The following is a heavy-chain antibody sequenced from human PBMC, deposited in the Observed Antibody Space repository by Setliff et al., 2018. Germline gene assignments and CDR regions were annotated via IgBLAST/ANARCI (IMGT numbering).Heavy chain of an antibody. CDR3: ARHVGTRSRGYNYYYYFMDV. V-gene: IGHV4-39*01. J-gene: IGHJ6*03. D-gene: IGHD3-10*01. CDR2: VSASGFT. CDR1: DVSISSSSFY. Sequence: SETLSLTCTVSDVSISSSSFYWAWIRQPPGKGLEWIGYVSASGFTNYNPSLKSRVTIFVDTSKNQFSLHLISVTAADTAVYFCARHVGTRSRGYNYYYYFMDVWGKGTTVTVSS.